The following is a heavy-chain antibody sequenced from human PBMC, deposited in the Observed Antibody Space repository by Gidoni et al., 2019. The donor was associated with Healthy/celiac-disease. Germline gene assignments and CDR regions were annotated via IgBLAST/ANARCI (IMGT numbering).Heavy chain of an antibody. CDR2: IIPILGIA. D-gene: IGHD1-1*01. Sequence: HVHLVQSAAEVKKLGSSVTVSCKASGGTFSSYTISWVRQAPGQGLEWLGRIIPILGIANYAQKFQGRVTITANKSTSTAYMKLSSLRSEDTAEYYCAREGTETKHFDYWGQGTLVTVSS. CDR1: GGTFSSYT. J-gene: IGHJ4*02. V-gene: IGHV1-69*08. CDR3: AREGTETKHFDY.